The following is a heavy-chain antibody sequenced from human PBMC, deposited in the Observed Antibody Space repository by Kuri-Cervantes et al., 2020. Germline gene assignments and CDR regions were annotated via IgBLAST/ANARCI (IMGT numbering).Heavy chain of an antibody. CDR1: GFSLTTTRMR. Sequence: SGPTLVKPTQTLTLTCTFSGFSLTTTRMRVSWIRQPPGKALEWLARIDWDDDKFYSTSLKTRLTISKDTSKNQVVLTLTNMDPVDTATYYCARIRYSSGWPDAFDFWGQGTMVTVSS. CDR3: ARIRYSSGWPDAFDF. CDR2: IDWDDDK. D-gene: IGHD6-19*01. V-gene: IGHV2-70D*14. J-gene: IGHJ3*01.